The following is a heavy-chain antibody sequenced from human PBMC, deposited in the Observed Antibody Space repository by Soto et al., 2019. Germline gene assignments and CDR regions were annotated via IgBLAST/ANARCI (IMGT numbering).Heavy chain of an antibody. CDR1: GGSISSYY. D-gene: IGHD1-26*01. V-gene: IGHV4-59*01. Sequence: QVQLQESGPGLVKPSETLSLTCTVSGGSISSYYWSWIRQPPGKGLEWIGYIYYSGSTNYNPSLMSGVTISGDTSKNQFSLKLSSVTAADTAVYYCARDRVGARGYWYFDIGGRGTLVTVSS. CDR3: ARDRVGARGYWYFDI. CDR2: IYYSGST. J-gene: IGHJ2*01.